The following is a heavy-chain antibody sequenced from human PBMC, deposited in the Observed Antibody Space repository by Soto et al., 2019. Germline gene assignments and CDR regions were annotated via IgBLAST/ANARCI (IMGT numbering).Heavy chain of an antibody. Sequence: GGSLRLSCAASGFTFSSYSMNWVRQAPGKGLEGVSSISSSSSYIYYADSVKGRFTISRDNAKNSLYLQMNSLRAEDTAVYYCARTGSDCSSTSCYISVYYYGMDVWGQGTTVTVSS. CDR1: GFTFSSYS. CDR3: ARTGSDCSSTSCYISVYYYGMDV. V-gene: IGHV3-21*01. D-gene: IGHD2-2*02. J-gene: IGHJ6*02. CDR2: ISSSSSYI.